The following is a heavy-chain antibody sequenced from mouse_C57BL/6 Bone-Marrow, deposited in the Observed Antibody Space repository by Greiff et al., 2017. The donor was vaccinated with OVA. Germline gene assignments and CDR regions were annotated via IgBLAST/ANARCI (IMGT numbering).Heavy chain of an antibody. V-gene: IGHV5-4*01. CDR3: ARGEENGYYWFAY. CDR2: ISDGGSYT. D-gene: IGHD2-3*01. Sequence: DVQLVESGGGLVKPGGSLKLSCAASGFTFSSYAMSWVRQTPEKRLEWVATISDGGSYTYYPDNVKGRFTISRDNAKNNLYLQMSHLKSEDTAMYYCARGEENGYYWFAYWGQGTLVTVSA. J-gene: IGHJ3*01. CDR1: GFTFSSYA.